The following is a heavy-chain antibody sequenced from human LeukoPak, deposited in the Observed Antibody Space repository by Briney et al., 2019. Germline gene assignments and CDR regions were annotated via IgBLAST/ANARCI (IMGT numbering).Heavy chain of an antibody. Sequence: GGSLRLSCASSGFTFYSFGMHWVRQAPGKGLEWEAITSYDGSNKYYTDSVKGRFTISRDNSKNTLYLQVNSLRAEDTAVYYCAKGRGYYWAFDIWGQGTMVTVSS. D-gene: IGHD3-22*01. CDR2: TSYDGSNK. J-gene: IGHJ3*02. CDR3: AKGRGYYWAFDI. CDR1: GFTFYSFG. V-gene: IGHV3-30*18.